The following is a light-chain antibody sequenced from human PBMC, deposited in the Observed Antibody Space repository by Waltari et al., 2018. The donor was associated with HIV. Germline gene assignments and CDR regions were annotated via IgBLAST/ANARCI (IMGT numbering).Light chain of an antibody. CDR3: QSFDTNNHGV. V-gene: IGLV6-57*03. CDR1: SGSIASNY. Sequence: NFMLTQPHSVSESPEKTVTISCTRTSGSIASNYVQWLQQRPGKAPTTILYEDYQRPSGVPDRSAGTLDESSNSASLTISGVKTEDEADYYCQSFDTNNHGVFGGGTRLTVL. CDR2: EDY. J-gene: IGLJ3*02.